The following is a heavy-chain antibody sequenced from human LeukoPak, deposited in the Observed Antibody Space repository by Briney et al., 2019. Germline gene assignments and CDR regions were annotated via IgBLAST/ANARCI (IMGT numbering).Heavy chain of an antibody. CDR1: GGSFSGYY. CDR3: ARSVGPTEI. D-gene: IGHD4-23*01. CDR2: INHSGST. Sequence: SETLSLTCAVYGGSFSGYYWSWIRQPPGKGLEWIGEINHSGSTNYNPSLKSRVTISVDTSKNQFSLKLSSVTAADTAVYYCARSVGPTEIWGQGTMVTVSS. J-gene: IGHJ3*02. V-gene: IGHV4-34*01.